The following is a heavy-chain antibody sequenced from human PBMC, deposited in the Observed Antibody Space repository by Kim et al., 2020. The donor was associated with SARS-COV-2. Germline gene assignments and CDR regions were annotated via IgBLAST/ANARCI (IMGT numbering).Heavy chain of an antibody. CDR3: AKDGRGSDYVDY. V-gene: IGHV3-23*01. D-gene: IGHD1-26*01. Sequence: SSADSGEGRLTISRTNSKNTQFLQMNSLRAEDTAVYYCAKDGRGSDYVDYWGQGTLVTVST. J-gene: IGHJ4*02.